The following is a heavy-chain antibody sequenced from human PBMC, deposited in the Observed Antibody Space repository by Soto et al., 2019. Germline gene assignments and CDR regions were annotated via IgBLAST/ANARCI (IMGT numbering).Heavy chain of an antibody. CDR2: INPKSGGT. CDR3: ARDLAKGGGSAGFDY. V-gene: IGHV1-2*02. CDR1: GYTFNVYY. D-gene: IGHD1-26*01. Sequence: ASVKVSCTASGYTFNVYYMHWVRQAPGQGLEWMGWINPKSGGTMYPQKFQGRVTMTWDTSISTAYMALTRLRSDDTAVYYCARDLAKGGGSAGFDYWGQGTLVTVSS. J-gene: IGHJ4*02.